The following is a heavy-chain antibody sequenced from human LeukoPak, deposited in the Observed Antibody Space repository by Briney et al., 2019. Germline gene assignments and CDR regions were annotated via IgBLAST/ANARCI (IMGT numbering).Heavy chain of an antibody. Sequence: PGGSLRLSCAASGFTFSSYGMHWVRQAPGKGLEWVAVIWYDGSNKYYADSVKGRFTISRDNSKNTLYLQMNSLRAEDTAVYYCARSSFSGSYYLSIDYWGQGTLVTVSS. V-gene: IGHV3-33*01. D-gene: IGHD1-26*01. CDR1: GFTFSSYG. J-gene: IGHJ4*02. CDR2: IWYDGSNK. CDR3: ARSSFSGSYYLSIDY.